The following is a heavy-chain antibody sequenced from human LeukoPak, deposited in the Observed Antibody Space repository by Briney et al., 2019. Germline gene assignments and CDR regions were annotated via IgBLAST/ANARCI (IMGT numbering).Heavy chain of an antibody. CDR3: ARGSYLPYSSYMRRPLLGFDY. CDR2: INHSGST. Sequence: GSLRLSCAASAFTFSSYAMSWIRQPPGKGLEWIGEINHSGSTNYNPSLKSRVTISVDTSKNQFSLKLSSVTAADTAVYYCARGSYLPYSSYMRRPLLGFDYWGQGTLVTVSS. CDR1: AFTFSSYA. J-gene: IGHJ4*02. V-gene: IGHV4-34*01. D-gene: IGHD6-6*01.